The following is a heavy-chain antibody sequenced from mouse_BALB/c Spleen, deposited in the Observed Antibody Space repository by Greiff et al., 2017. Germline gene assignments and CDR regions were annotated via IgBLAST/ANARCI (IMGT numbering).Heavy chain of an antibody. CDR2: IWSGGST. Sequence: QVQLKESGPGLVQPSQSLSITCTVSGFSLTSYGVHWVRQSPGKGLEWLGVIWSGGSTDYNAAFISRLSISKDNSKSQVFFKMNSLQANDTAIYYCARNWWERFYAMDYWGQGTSVTVSS. V-gene: IGHV2-2*02. J-gene: IGHJ4*01. CDR3: ARNWWERFYAMDY. D-gene: IGHD1-1*02. CDR1: GFSLTSYG.